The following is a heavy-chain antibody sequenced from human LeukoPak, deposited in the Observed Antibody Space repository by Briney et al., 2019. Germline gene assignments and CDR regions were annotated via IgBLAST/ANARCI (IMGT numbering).Heavy chain of an antibody. CDR2: VSTNDGNT. CDR3: TRAPPGMTMMTDY. CDR1: GYTFTNYH. J-gene: IGHJ4*02. Sequence: ATVKVSCKASGYTFTNYHIAWVRQAPGQGLEWMGWVSTNDGNTVYAQRLQGRVTMTTDTSTSVAYMELRSLTSDDTAVYYCTRAPPGMTMMTDYWGQGTLVTVSS. D-gene: IGHD3-22*01. V-gene: IGHV1-18*01.